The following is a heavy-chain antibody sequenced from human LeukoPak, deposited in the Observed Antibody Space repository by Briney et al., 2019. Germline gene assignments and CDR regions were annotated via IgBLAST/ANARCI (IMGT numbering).Heavy chain of an antibody. CDR3: ARGYGGLDP. CDR1: GFTSSSYW. Sequence: GGSLRLSCAASGFTSSSYWMHWVRQAPGKGLVWVSRIKTDGSSTSYADSVKGRFTISRDNAKNTLYLQMNSLRAEDTAVYYCARGYGGLDPWGQGTLVTVSS. CDR2: IKTDGSST. V-gene: IGHV3-74*01. D-gene: IGHD4-17*01. J-gene: IGHJ5*02.